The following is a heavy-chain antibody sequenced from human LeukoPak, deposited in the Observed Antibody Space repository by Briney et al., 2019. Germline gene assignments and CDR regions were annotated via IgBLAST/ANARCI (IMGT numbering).Heavy chain of an antibody. CDR1: GFTFSRDW. V-gene: IGHV3-74*01. J-gene: IGHJ4*02. CDR3: TRGSYYFNY. CDR2: INADESST. Sequence: GGSLRLSCAASGFTFSRDWMHWVRQAPGRGLVWVSRINADESSTAYADSVKGRFIISRDNAKNTLYLQMNNLRVEDTAVYCCTRGSYYFNYWGQGTLVTVSS.